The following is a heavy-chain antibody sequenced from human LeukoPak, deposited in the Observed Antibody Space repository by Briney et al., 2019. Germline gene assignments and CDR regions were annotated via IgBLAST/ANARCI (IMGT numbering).Heavy chain of an antibody. J-gene: IGHJ4*02. V-gene: IGHV4-31*03. D-gene: IGHD1-14*01. CDR2: IYYSGST. Sequence: PSETLSLTCTVSGGSISSGGYSWSWIRQHPGKGLEWIGYIYYSGSTYYNPSLKSRVTISVGTSKNQFSLKLSSVTAADTAVYYCARGPNRYNYWGQGTLVTVSS. CDR3: ARGPNRYNY. CDR1: GGSISSGGYS.